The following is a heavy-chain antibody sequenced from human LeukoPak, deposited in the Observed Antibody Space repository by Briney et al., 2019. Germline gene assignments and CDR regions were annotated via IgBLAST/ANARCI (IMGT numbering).Heavy chain of an antibody. CDR2: TFYRSKWYN. J-gene: IGHJ5*02. CDR3: ARYSSSHGWFDP. D-gene: IGHD6-13*01. Sequence: SQTLSLTCAISGDSVSSNSAAWNWIRQSPSRGLEWLGRTFYRSKWYNDYALSVKSRISISPDTSKNQFSLQLNSVTPEDTAVYYCARYSSSHGWFDPWGQGTLVTVSS. CDR1: GDSVSSNSAA. V-gene: IGHV6-1*01.